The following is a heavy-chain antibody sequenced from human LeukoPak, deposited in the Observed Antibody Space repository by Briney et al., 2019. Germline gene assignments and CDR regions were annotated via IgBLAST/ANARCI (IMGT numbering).Heavy chain of an antibody. V-gene: IGHV3-21*01. CDR2: ISSSSSYI. CDR1: GFTFSSYS. J-gene: IGHJ4*03. D-gene: IGHD6-13*01. CDR3: ARIGYGSSCFDY. Sequence: PGGSLRLSCAASGFTFSSYSMNWVRQAPGKGLEWVSSISSSSSYIYYADSVKGRFTISRDNAKNSLYLQMNSLRAEDTAIYYCARIGYGSSCFDYWGQGTLVTVSS.